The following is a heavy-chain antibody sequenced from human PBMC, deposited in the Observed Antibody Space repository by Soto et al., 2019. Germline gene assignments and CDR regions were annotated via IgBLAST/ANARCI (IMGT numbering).Heavy chain of an antibody. V-gene: IGHV1-46*01. J-gene: IGHJ4*02. CDR3: TRSDKVVVAASSPVYFDY. CDR1: GYSFTNYY. CDR2: INPSGIST. Sequence: QVQLVQSGAEVKKPGASVKVSCKTSGYSFTNYYLYWVRQAPGQGLEGLGLINPSGISTSYAQKFQGRVTMTRDTSTRTVDMNLSSLSSEDTAVYYGTRSDKVVVAASSPVYFDYWGQGTLDPVAS. D-gene: IGHD2-15*01.